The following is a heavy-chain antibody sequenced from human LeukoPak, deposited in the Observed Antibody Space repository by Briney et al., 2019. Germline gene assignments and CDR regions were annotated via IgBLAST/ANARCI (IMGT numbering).Heavy chain of an antibody. CDR3: ARDVSGRYYGSGSSKYWFDP. V-gene: IGHV4-30-4*01. CDR1: GGPISSGDYY. J-gene: IGHJ5*02. D-gene: IGHD3-10*01. CDR2: IYYSGST. Sequence: KPSETLSLTCTVSGGPISSGDYYWSWIRQPPGKGLEWIGYIYYSGSTYYNPSHKSRVTISVDTSKNQFSLKLSSVTAADTAVYYCARDVSGRYYGSGSSKYWFDPWGQGTLVTVSS.